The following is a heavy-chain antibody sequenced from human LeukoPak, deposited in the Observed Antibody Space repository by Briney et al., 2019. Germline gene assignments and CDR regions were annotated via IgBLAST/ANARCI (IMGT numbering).Heavy chain of an antibody. J-gene: IGHJ4*02. D-gene: IGHD1-1*01. CDR1: GYSISSGYY. V-gene: IGHV4-38-2*02. CDR2: IYHSGST. Sequence: SETLSLTCTVSGYSISSGYYWGWIRQPPGKGLERIGSIYHSGSTYYNPSLKSRVTISVDTSKNQFSLKLSSVTAADTAVYYCAREIATTGHLHFDSWGQGTLVTVSS. CDR3: AREIATTGHLHFDS.